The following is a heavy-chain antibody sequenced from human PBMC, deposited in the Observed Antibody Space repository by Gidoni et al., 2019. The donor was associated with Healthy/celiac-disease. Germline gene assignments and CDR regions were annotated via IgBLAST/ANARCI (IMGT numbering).Heavy chain of an antibody. D-gene: IGHD3-22*01. V-gene: IGHV3-23*01. Sequence: EVQLLESGGGLVQPGGSLRLSCAASGFTFSSYAMSWVRQAPGKGLEWVSAISGSGGSTYYAASVKGRFTISRDNSKNTLYLQMNSLRAEDTAVYYCAKVTTSHYYYDSSGYVYHWGQGTMVTVSS. J-gene: IGHJ3*01. CDR3: AKVTTSHYYYDSSGYVYH. CDR2: ISGSGGST. CDR1: GFTFSSYA.